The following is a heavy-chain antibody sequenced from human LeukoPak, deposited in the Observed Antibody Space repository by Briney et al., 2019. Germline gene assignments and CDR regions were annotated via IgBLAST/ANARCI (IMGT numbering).Heavy chain of an antibody. J-gene: IGHJ4*02. CDR1: GFTFSNYA. D-gene: IGHD1-26*01. CDR3: AREYSGSYYELYYFDY. Sequence: GGSLRLSCASSGFTFSNYAMHWVRQAPGKGLEWVAVISYDGNTIFYRDSVKGRFTISRDNAKNSLYLQMNSLRAEDTAVYYCAREYSGSYYELYYFDYWGQGTLVTVSS. V-gene: IGHV3-30*04. CDR2: ISYDGNTI.